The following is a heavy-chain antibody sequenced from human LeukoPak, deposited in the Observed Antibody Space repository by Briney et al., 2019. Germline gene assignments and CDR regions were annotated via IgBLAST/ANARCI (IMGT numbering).Heavy chain of an antibody. J-gene: IGHJ3*02. CDR2: IYTIGST. V-gene: IGHV4-4*07. D-gene: IGHD2-2*01. Sequence: PSETLSLTCTVSGGSISSYYWSWIRQPAGRGLEWIGRIYTIGSTNYNPSLKRRVTMSVDTSKNQFSLKLSSVTAADTAVYYCARGIVVVPAANSGHAFDIWGQGTMVTVSS. CDR1: GGSISSYY. CDR3: ARGIVVVPAANSGHAFDI.